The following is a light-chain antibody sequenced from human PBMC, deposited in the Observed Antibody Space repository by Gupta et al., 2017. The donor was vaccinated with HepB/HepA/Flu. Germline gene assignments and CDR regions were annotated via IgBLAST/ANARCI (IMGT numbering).Light chain of an antibody. CDR1: SSNIGSNY. J-gene: IGLJ3*02. CDR2: TNN. CDR3: AAWEDSLSSPV. V-gene: IGLV1-47*01. Sequence: QSVLTQPPSASGTPGQRVTISCSGSSSNIGSNYVYWYQQLPGTAPKLLIYTNNQRPSGVPDRFSGSKSGTSASLAISGLRSEDEAHYYCAAWEDSLSSPVFGGGTKLTVL.